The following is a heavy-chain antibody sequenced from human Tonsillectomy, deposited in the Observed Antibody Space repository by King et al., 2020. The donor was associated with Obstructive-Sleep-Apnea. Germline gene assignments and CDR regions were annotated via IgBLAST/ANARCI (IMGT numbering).Heavy chain of an antibody. J-gene: IGHJ4*02. Sequence: VQLVESGAEVKKPGASVKVSCKASGYTFTGYYMHWVRQAPGQGLEWMGWINPNSGGTNYAQKFQGWVTMTWDTSISTAYMELSRLRSDDTAVYYCARAYYYDSSGSTRYYFDYWGQGTLVTVSS. CDR3: ARAYYYDSSGSTRYYFDY. CDR1: GYTFTGYY. D-gene: IGHD3-22*01. CDR2: INPNSGGT. V-gene: IGHV1-2*04.